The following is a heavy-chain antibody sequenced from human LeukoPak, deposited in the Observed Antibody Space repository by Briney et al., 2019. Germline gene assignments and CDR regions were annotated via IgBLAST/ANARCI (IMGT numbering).Heavy chain of an antibody. V-gene: IGHV1-46*01. CDR2: INPGGEST. J-gene: IGHJ5*02. CDR1: ESTFSMYY. CDR3: ARDFPFYYDNSGYYDH. Sequence: ASVTVSCTSSESTFSMYYVHWVRQAPGQGLEWMGVINPGGESTRYSQKFQGRITMTRDTSTSTVYMALRSLRSEDTAVYFCARDFPFYYDNSGYYDHWGQGTLVTVSS. D-gene: IGHD3-22*01.